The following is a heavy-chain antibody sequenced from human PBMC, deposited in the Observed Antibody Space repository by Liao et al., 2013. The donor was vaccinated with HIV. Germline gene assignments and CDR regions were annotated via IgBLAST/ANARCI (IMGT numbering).Heavy chain of an antibody. Sequence: QVQLQQWGTGLLKPSETLSLTCAVYGGPFSGYYWHWIRQVTGQGLEWIGEVHHSGSTSYNPSLKSRVTISVDASKNQFSLKLSSVTAADTAVYFCARGNWKYFQLWGQGSLVIVS. CDR1: GGPFSGYY. CDR3: ARGNWKYFQL. V-gene: IGHV4-34*02. D-gene: IGHD1-1*01. J-gene: IGHJ1*01. CDR2: VHHSGST.